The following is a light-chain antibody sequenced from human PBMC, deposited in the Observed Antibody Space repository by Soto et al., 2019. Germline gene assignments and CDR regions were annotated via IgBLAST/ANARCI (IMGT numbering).Light chain of an antibody. J-gene: IGKJ1*01. Sequence: DVRMTQSPSTLSTFVGDRVTITCRASQNITTWLAWYQQRPGYAPKLLVYQASTLETGVPTRFSGSGSGTEFTLAISSLHPDDFATYYGQPDHSFPGTGGQGTKVGI. CDR3: QPDHSFPGT. CDR2: QAS. CDR1: QNITTW. V-gene: IGKV1-5*03.